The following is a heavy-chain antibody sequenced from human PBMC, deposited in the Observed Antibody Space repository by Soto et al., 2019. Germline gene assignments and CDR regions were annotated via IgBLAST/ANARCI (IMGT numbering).Heavy chain of an antibody. D-gene: IGHD2-2*01. CDR3: ARDPAVPAAHYYVDV. V-gene: IGHV1-46*03. CDR1: GYTFTSYY. J-gene: IGHJ6*03. CDR2: INPSGGST. Sequence: ASVKVSCKASGYTFTSYYMHWVRQAPGQGLEWMGIINPSGGSTSYAQKFQGRVTMTRDTSTSTVYMELSSLRSEDTAVYYCARDPAVPAAHYYVDVWGKGTTVTVSS.